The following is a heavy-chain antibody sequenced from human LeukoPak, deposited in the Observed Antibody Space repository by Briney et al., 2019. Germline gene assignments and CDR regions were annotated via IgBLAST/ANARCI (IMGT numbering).Heavy chain of an antibody. V-gene: IGHV3-48*03. CDR1: GFTFSSYE. D-gene: IGHD3-10*02. J-gene: IGHJ6*04. CDR2: ISSSGSTI. CDR3: AELGITMIGGV. Sequence: PGGSLRLSCAASGFTFSSYEMNWVRQAPGKGLEWVSYISSSGSTIYYADSVKGRFTISRDNAKNSLYPQMNSLRAEDTAVYYCAELGITMIGGVWGKGTTATISS.